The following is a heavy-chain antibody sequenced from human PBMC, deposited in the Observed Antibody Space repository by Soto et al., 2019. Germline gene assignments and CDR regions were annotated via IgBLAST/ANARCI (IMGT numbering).Heavy chain of an antibody. CDR3: ARDLLDTTKDFDL. D-gene: IGHD5-18*01. J-gene: IGHJ2*01. CDR2: IKPDGSEK. Sequence: EVQLVESGGGLVQPGGSLRLSCASFGFTFSIYCMSWVRQAPGKGLEWVANIKPDGSEKYYVDSVKGRFTISRDNAKNSLYLQMNSLRAEDTAVYYCARDLLDTTKDFDLWGRGTLVTVSS. CDR1: GFTFSIYC. V-gene: IGHV3-7*01.